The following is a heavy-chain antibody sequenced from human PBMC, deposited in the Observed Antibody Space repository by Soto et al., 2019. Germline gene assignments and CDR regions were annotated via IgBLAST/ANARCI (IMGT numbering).Heavy chain of an antibody. D-gene: IGHD3-3*01. V-gene: IGHV4-30-2*01. CDR1: GGSISSGGYS. CDR2: IYHSGST. CDR3: ARGQEDDFWSGYYGGHWFDP. J-gene: IGHJ5*02. Sequence: SETLSLTCAVSGGSISSGGYSWIWIRHPPGKGLEWIGYIYHSGSTYYNPSLKSRVTISVDRSKNQFSLKLSSVTAADTAVYYCARGQEDDFWSGYYGGHWFDPWGQGTLVTVSS.